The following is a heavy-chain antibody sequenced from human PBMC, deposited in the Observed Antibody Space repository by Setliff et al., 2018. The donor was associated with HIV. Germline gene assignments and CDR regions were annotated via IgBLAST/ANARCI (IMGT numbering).Heavy chain of an antibody. CDR1: GYTFTNYG. J-gene: IGHJ3*02. V-gene: IGHV1-18*01. Sequence: GASVKASCKASGYTFTNYGISWVRQAPGQGLEWMGWISAYNGDTNYAQTVQGRVTMTEDTSTRTAYMELRSLRSDDTAVYYCARRPIFYQLLLDAFDIWGQGTMVTVSS. CDR2: ISAYNGDT. CDR3: ARRPIFYQLLLDAFDI. D-gene: IGHD2-2*01.